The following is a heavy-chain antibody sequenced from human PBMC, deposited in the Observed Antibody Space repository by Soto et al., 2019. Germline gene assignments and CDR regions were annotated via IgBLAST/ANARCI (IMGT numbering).Heavy chain of an antibody. CDR2: INSDGSST. CDR1: GFTFSSYW. CDR3: ARDANDILTGLEYFQH. V-gene: IGHV3-74*01. Sequence: GGSLRLSCAASGFTFSSYWMHWVRQAPGKGLVWVSRINSDGSSTSYADSVKGRFTISRDNAKNTLYLQMNSLRAEDTAVYYCARDANDILTGLEYFQHWGQGTLVTVSS. D-gene: IGHD3-9*01. J-gene: IGHJ1*01.